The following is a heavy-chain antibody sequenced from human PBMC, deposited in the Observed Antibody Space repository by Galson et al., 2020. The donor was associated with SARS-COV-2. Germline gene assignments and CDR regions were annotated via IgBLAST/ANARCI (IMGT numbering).Heavy chain of an antibody. J-gene: IGHJ6*02. CDR3: ARDVLLPRHLFRENYYYGMDV. V-gene: IGHV1-18*01. CDR2: ISAYNGNT. CDR1: GYTFTSYG. D-gene: IGHD3-10*01. Sequence: ASVKVSCKASGYTFTSYGISWVRQAPGQGLEWMGWISAYNGNTNYAQKLQGRVTMTTDTSTSTAYMELRSLRSDDTAVYYCARDVLLPRHLFRENYYYGMDVWGQGTTVTVSS.